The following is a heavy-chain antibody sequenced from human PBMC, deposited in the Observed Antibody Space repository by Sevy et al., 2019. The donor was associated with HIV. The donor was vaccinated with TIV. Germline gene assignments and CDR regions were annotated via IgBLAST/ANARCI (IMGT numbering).Heavy chain of an antibody. CDR2: IYSYGET. CDR3: ARSMEQQLDTFDI. J-gene: IGHJ3*02. Sequence: SETLSLTCTVSGASIRDSSYYWAWIRQPPGKGLEWIGNIYSYGETYYNSSLKSRVTISVDTSKNQFSLSLTSVTAADTAIYFCARSMEQQLDTFDIWGQGTMVTVSS. D-gene: IGHD6-13*01. CDR1: GASIRDSSYY. V-gene: IGHV4-39*01.